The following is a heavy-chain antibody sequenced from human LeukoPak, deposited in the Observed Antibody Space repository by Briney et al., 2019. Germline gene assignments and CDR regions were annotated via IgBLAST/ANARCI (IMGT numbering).Heavy chain of an antibody. Sequence: GALVKVSCKASGGTFSSYAISWVRQAPGQGLEWMGGIIPIFGTANYAQKFQGRVTITADESTSTAYMELSSLRSEDTAVYYCARDRGIAAAGTVDYWGQGTLVTVSS. CDR3: ARDRGIAAAGTVDY. CDR2: IIPIFGTA. CDR1: GGTFSSYA. D-gene: IGHD6-13*01. V-gene: IGHV1-69*13. J-gene: IGHJ4*02.